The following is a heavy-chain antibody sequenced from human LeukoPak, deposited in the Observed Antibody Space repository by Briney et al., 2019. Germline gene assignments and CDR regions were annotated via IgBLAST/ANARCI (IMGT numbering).Heavy chain of an antibody. V-gene: IGHV3-66*01. CDR2: IYSGGST. CDR1: GFTVSSNY. CDR3: ARDPRPYSSGWNNWFDP. J-gene: IGHJ5*02. D-gene: IGHD6-19*01. Sequence: GGSLRLSCAASGFTVSSNYMSWVRQAPGKGLEWVSVIYSGGSTYYADSVKGRFTISRDNSKNTLYLQMNSLRAEDTAVYYCARDPRPYSSGWNNWFDPWGQGTLVTVSS.